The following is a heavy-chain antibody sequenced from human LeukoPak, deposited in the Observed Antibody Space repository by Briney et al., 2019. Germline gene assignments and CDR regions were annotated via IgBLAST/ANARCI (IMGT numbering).Heavy chain of an antibody. CDR2: MNPNSGNT. Sequence: GASVTVSCKASGYTFTSYDINWVRQATGQGLGWMGWMNPNSGNTGYAQKFQGRVTITRNTSISTAYMELSSLRSEDTAVYYCARAPAPAAPFDYWGQGTLVTVSS. CDR1: GYTFTSYD. D-gene: IGHD2-2*01. CDR3: ARAPAPAAPFDY. J-gene: IGHJ4*02. V-gene: IGHV1-8*03.